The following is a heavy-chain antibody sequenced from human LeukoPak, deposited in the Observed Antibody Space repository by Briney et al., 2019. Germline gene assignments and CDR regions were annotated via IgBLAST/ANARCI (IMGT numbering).Heavy chain of an antibody. D-gene: IGHD4-17*01. V-gene: IGHV4-59*08. CDR1: GGSISSYY. J-gene: IGHJ6*02. CDR3: ASGTYGDYSPHYYGMDV. CDR2: IYYSGST. Sequence: SETLSLTCTVSGGSISSYYWSWIRQPPGKGLEWIGYIYYSGSTNYNPSLKSRVTISVDTSKNQFSLKLSSVTAADTAVYYCASGTYGDYSPHYYGMDVWGQGTTVTVSS.